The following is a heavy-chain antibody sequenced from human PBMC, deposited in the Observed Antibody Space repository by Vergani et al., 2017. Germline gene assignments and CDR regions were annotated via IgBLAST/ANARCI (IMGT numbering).Heavy chain of an antibody. V-gene: IGHV4-38-2*01. J-gene: IGHJ4*02. CDR3: ARRSGIVYDIFSGTQYFFDF. D-gene: IGHD3-9*01. CDR2: IYRTGRT. Sequence: QVQLQESGPGLVKPSETLSLTCAVSGYSLSSGYYWDWIRQPPGKGLEWIGSIYRTGRTHFNPSLKSRVTISVDTSNNHFSLRLNSLTAADTAVYYCARRSGIVYDIFSGTQYFFDFWGQGTLVTVSS. CDR1: GYSLSSGYY.